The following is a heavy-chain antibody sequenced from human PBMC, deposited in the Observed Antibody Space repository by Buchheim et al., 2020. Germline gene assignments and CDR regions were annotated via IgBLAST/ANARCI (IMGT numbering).Heavy chain of an antibody. CDR1: GYTFTSYY. D-gene: IGHD3-10*01. V-gene: IGHV1-46*01. CDR3: ARDHWVRGVMREHFDY. J-gene: IGHJ4*02. Sequence: QVQLVQSGAEVKKPGASVKVSCKVSGYTFTSYYMHWVRQAPGQGLEWMGIINPSGGSTSYAQKFQGRVTMTRDTSTSTVYMELSSLRSEDTAVYYCARDHWVRGVMREHFDYWGQGTL. CDR2: INPSGGST.